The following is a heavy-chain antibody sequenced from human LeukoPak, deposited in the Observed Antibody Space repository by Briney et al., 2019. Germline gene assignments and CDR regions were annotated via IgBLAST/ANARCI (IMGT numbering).Heavy chain of an antibody. CDR1: GGSISSYY. Sequence: SETLSLTCTVSGGSISSYYWSWIRQPPGKGLEWIGYIYYSGSTNYNPSLKSRVTISVDTSKNQFSLKLSSVTAADTAVYYCARGFYSSGWYPFDYWGQGTLVTVSS. CDR2: IYYSGST. CDR3: ARGFYSSGWYPFDY. V-gene: IGHV4-59*01. J-gene: IGHJ4*02. D-gene: IGHD6-19*01.